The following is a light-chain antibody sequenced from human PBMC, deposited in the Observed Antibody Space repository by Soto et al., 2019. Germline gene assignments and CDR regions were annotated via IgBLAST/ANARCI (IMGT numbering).Light chain of an antibody. Sequence: QSALTHPASVSGSPGQSITISCTGTSSDVGGFNYVSWYQQHPGKAPKLLIFDVYSRPSGISNRFSGSKSGNTASLTISGLQAEEEADYYCSSYTTSSYYVFGAGTKVTAL. CDR1: SSDVGGFNY. CDR3: SSYTTSSYYV. J-gene: IGLJ1*01. CDR2: DVY. V-gene: IGLV2-14*01.